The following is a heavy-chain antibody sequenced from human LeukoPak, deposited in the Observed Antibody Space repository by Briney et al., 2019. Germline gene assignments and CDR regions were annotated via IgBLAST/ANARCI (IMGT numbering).Heavy chain of an antibody. Sequence: GGSLRLSCAASGFTFSSYEMNWVRQATGKGLEWVSGIDTAGDTYYPGSVKGRFTISRENAKNSLYLQMNSLRAGDTAVYYCARVYCSGGICHFDYWGQGTLVTVSS. CDR2: IDTAGDT. J-gene: IGHJ4*02. V-gene: IGHV3-13*01. CDR3: ARVYCSGGICHFDY. D-gene: IGHD2-15*01. CDR1: GFTFSSYE.